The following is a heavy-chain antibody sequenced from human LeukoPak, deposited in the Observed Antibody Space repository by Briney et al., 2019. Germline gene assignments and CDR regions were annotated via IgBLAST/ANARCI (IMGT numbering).Heavy chain of an antibody. CDR3: ARGSYGDYQHRFDY. V-gene: IGHV4-39*01. Sequence: PSETLSLTCTVSGGSFSINFHNWGWIRQSPGKGLEWIGNIYYAGSTYYNPSLKSRVTMSVDTSKNQFSLKLSSVTAADTAMYYCARGSYGDYQHRFDYWGPGTLVTVSS. D-gene: IGHD4-17*01. CDR1: GGSFSINFHN. CDR2: IYYAGST. J-gene: IGHJ4*02.